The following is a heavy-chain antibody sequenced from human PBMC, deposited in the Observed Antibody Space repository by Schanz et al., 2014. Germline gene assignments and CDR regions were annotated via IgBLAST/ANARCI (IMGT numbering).Heavy chain of an antibody. CDR1: GASVSSDNW. CDR2: IYDSGNT. CDR3: ARGGQGFGEPHQRLFEY. V-gene: IGHV4-4*02. J-gene: IGHJ4*02. Sequence: QVQLEESGAGLVKPSGTLSLTCAVSGASVSSDNWWNWVRQPPGKGLEWIGEIYDSGNTNYNPSRKSRVTMSVDVPKDQFPPQLPSLTAADTAVYYCARGGQGFGEPHQRLFEYWGPGTLVTVSS. D-gene: IGHD3-10*01.